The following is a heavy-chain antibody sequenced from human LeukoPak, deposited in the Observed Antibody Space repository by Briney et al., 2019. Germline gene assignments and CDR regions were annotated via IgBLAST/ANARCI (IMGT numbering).Heavy chain of an antibody. CDR1: GFTFSSSS. D-gene: IGHD3-3*01. V-gene: IGHV3-48*04. CDR3: ARDLRGDFGIVIMGAFDI. J-gene: IGHJ3*02. Sequence: PGGSLRLSCAAFGFTFSSSSMNWVRQAPGKGLEWVSYISGGSSTIHYADSVKGRFTISRDNAKNSVHLQMNSLRAEDTALYYCARDLRGDFGIVIMGAFDIWGQGTMVTVSS. CDR2: ISGGSSTI.